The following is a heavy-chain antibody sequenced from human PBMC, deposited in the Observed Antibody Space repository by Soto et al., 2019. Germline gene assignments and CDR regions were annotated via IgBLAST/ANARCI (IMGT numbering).Heavy chain of an antibody. D-gene: IGHD1-20*01. Sequence: GGSLRLSCVASGFVFKNYEMNWVRQSPGKGLEWISYISNSGNTIYVADSMRGRFTISRDNAKNSLFLQMNSLRADDTAVYYCARDIDNRDYYYGLDVWGQGTTVTVSS. J-gene: IGHJ6*02. CDR3: ARDIDNRDYYYGLDV. CDR2: ISNSGNTI. V-gene: IGHV3-48*03. CDR1: GFVFKNYE.